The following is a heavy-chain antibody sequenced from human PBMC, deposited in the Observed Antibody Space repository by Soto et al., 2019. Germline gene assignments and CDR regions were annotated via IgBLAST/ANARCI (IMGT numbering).Heavy chain of an antibody. CDR1: GFTFSNYA. D-gene: IGHD6-19*01. J-gene: IGHJ4*02. CDR2: LTSGGGS. V-gene: IGHV3-23*01. Sequence: EVQLLESGGGLVQPGGSLRLFCAASGFTFSNYAMTWVRQAPGKGLEWVSTLTSGGGSYYGDTVRGRFTISRANSKSTLYLQMNDLRAEDTGVYYCARTDKFNSHSSGWANRFDYKGQGTLFTGSS. CDR3: ARTDKFNSHSSGWANRFDY.